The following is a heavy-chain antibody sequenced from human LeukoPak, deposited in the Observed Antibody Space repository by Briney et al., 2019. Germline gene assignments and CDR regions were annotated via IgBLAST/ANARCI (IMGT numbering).Heavy chain of an antibody. CDR3: AKDAGLNSYGSWLDY. CDR1: GFTFSSYA. Sequence: GGSLRLSCAASGFTFSSYAMSWVRQAPGKGLEWVSAISGSAGNIYYADSVKGRFTISRDNSKNTLYLQMNSLRTEDTAMYYCAKDAGLNSYGSWLDYWGQGTLVTVSS. V-gene: IGHV3-23*01. D-gene: IGHD5-18*01. CDR2: ISGSAGNI. J-gene: IGHJ4*02.